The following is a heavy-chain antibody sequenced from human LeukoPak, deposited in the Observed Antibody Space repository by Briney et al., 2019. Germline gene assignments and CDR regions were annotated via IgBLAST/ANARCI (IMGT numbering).Heavy chain of an antibody. V-gene: IGHV3-7*01. J-gene: IGHJ4*02. CDR1: GFTFRSYW. CDR3: ARGEGLDSYGVDY. CDR2: IKQDGSEK. Sequence: GGSLRLSCAASGFTFRSYWMSWVRQAPGKGLEWVAHIKQDGSEKYYVDSVKGRFTISRDNAKNSLYLHMNSLRAEDTAVYYCARGEGLDSYGVDYWGQGTLVTVSS. D-gene: IGHD5-18*01.